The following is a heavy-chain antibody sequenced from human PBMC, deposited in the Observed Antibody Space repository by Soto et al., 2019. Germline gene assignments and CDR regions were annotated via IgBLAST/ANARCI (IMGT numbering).Heavy chain of an antibody. CDR1: GYTFTSYA. CDR2: INAGNGNT. J-gene: IGHJ3*02. Sequence: ASVKVSCKASGYTFTSYAMHWVRQAPGQRLEWMGWINAGNGNTKYSQKFQGRVTITRDTSASTAYMELSSLRSEDTAVYYCARDLLSTISDYYDSSGDYPDAFDIWGQGTMVTVSS. V-gene: IGHV1-3*01. D-gene: IGHD3-22*01. CDR3: ARDLLSTISDYYDSSGDYPDAFDI.